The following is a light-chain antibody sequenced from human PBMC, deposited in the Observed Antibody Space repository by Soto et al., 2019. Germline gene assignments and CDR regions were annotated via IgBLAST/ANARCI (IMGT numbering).Light chain of an antibody. CDR3: QQYNNWPLT. CDR2: GAT. Sequence: EVVMTQSPATLSVSPGERATLSCRASQTVRDNLGWYQQKPGQPPRLLIYGATTRATGIPARFSGSGSGTEFTLTISSLQFEDFAVYYCQQYNNWPLTFGGGTKVDIK. V-gene: IGKV3D-15*01. J-gene: IGKJ4*01. CDR1: QTVRDN.